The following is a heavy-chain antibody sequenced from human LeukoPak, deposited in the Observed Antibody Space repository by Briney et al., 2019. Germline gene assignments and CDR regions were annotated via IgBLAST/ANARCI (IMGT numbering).Heavy chain of an antibody. D-gene: IGHD3-10*01. CDR1: GYTFTNYG. Sequence: ASVKVSCQASGYTFTNYGIIWVRQAPGQGLEYMGWVSAYNGNTHYARRLQGRVTMSTDTATSTAYMELRSLRYDDTAVYYCARVELRWSGELLFGKKNWFDPWGQGTLVTVSS. CDR2: VSAYNGNT. J-gene: IGHJ5*02. V-gene: IGHV1-18*01. CDR3: ARVELRWSGELLFGKKNWFDP.